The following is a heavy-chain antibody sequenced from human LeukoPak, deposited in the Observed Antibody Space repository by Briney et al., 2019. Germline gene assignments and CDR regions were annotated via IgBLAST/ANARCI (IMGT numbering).Heavy chain of an antibody. J-gene: IGHJ4*02. V-gene: IGHV3-11*01. Sequence: PGGSLRLSCAASGFTFSDYYMSWIRQAPGKGLEWVSYISSSGSTIYYADPVKGRFTISRDNAKNSLYLQMNSLRAEDTAVYYCARDPETYTTMVDYWGQGTLVTVSS. CDR3: ARDPETYTTMVDY. CDR2: ISSSGSTI. CDR1: GFTFSDYY. D-gene: IGHD5-18*01.